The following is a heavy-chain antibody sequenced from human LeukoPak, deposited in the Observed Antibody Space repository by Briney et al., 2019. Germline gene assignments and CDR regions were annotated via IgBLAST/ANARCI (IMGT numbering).Heavy chain of an antibody. V-gene: IGHV4-4*08. CDR3: AREWSAFDT. J-gene: IGHJ3*02. D-gene: IGHD2-8*01. CDR2: VYNSGTT. CDR1: GFTFGSYS. Sequence: GSLRLSCAASGFTFGSYSMNWIRQPPGKGLEWIGFVYNSGTTSYNPSLKNRVTISVDTSKSQFSLKLTSVTAADTAVYYCAREWSAFDTWGQGTMVTVSS.